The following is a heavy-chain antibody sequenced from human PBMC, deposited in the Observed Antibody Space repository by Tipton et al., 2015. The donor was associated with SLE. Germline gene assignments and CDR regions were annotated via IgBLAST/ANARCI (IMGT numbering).Heavy chain of an antibody. J-gene: IGHJ6*02. CDR3: AKTALRDGLVNYYYYYSMDV. Sequence: SLRLSCAASGFTFSSYAMSWVRQAPGKGLEWVSVIYSGGSTYYADSVKGRFTISRDNSKNTLYLQMNSLRAEDTAVYYCAKTALRDGLVNYYYYYSMDVWGQGTTVTVSS. CDR2: IYSGGST. D-gene: IGHD3/OR15-3a*01. CDR1: GFTFSSYA. V-gene: IGHV3-23*03.